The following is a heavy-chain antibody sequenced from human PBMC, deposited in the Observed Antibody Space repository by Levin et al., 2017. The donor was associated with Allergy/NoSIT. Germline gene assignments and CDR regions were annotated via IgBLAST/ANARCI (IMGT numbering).Heavy chain of an antibody. CDR2: ISANNGNT. CDR3: ARGGGSDRKGLDY. Sequence: AGESLKISCKASGYTFANSAITWVRQAPGQGLEWMGWISANNGNTNYAQKFQGRVTLTTDTSTSTAYMELRSLRSDDTAVYHCARGGGSDRKGLDYWGQGTLVTVSS. D-gene: IGHD5-12*01. V-gene: IGHV1-18*01. CDR1: GYTFANSA. J-gene: IGHJ4*02.